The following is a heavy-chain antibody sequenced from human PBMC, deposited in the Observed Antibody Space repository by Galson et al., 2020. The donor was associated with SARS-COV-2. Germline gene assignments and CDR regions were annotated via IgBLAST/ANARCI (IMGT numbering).Heavy chain of an antibody. CDR2: ISSSSVYI. D-gene: IGHD3-10*02. CDR1: GFPFNSYS. V-gene: IGHV3-21*01. J-gene: IGHJ6*02. CDR3: ARDASWAMFAMDA. Sequence: GESLKISCEVSGFPFNSYSMNWVRQAPGKGLEWVSCISSSSVYIYYADSVKGRFTISRDNAKNSLFLQMNSLRAEDTAVYYCARDASWAMFAMDAWGHGTTVTVA.